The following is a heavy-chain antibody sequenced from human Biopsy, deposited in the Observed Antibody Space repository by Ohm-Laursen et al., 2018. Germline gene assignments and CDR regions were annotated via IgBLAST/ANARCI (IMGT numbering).Heavy chain of an antibody. J-gene: IGHJ4*02. Sequence: TLSLTCAVYAESFNGYYWSWIRQPPGKGLEWIGQINQSGRTNYNPSLKSRVNISADKSNNQFSLKLTSVTSTDTAVYFCGNEVHGRDYWGLGALVTVSS. CDR2: INQSGRT. D-gene: IGHD2-15*01. V-gene: IGHV4-34*01. CDR1: AESFNGYY. CDR3: GNEVHGRDY.